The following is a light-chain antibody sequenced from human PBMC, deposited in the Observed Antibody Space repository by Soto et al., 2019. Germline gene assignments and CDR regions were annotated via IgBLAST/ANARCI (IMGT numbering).Light chain of an antibody. V-gene: IGLV1-44*01. CDR2: SNN. J-gene: IGLJ1*01. CDR3: AAWDDSLNGRYV. CDR1: SSNIGSNT. Sequence: QCVLTQPPSGSGAAVGGGSISCSGSSSNIGSNTVNWYQQLPGTAPKLLIYSNNQRPSGVPDRFSGSKSGTSASLAISGLQSEDEADYYCAAWDDSLNGRYVFGTGSKVTVL.